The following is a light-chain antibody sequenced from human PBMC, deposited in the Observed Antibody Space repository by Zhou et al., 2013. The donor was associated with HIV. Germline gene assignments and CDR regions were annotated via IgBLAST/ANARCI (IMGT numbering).Light chain of an antibody. CDR1: QDINNY. CDR3: QQYDNLPYT. Sequence: DIQMTQSPSSLSASVGDRVTITCQASQDINNYLNWYQQKPGKAPKLLIYDASNLETGVPSKFSGSGSGTDFTFTISSLQPEDIATYYCQQYDNLPYTFGQGTKVEIK. CDR2: DAS. J-gene: IGKJ2*01. V-gene: IGKV1-33*01.